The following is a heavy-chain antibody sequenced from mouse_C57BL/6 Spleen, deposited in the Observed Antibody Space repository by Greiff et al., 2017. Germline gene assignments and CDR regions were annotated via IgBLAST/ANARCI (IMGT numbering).Heavy chain of an antibody. CDR2: ISSGSSTI. CDR1: GFTFSDYG. D-gene: IGHD1-1*01. Sequence: EVQLQESGGGLVKPGGSLKLSCAASGFTFSDYGMHWVRQAPEKGLEWVAYISSGSSTIYYADTVKGRFTISRDNAKNTLFLQMTSLRSEDTAMYYCARPAILYYYWYFDVWGTGTTVTVSS. J-gene: IGHJ1*03. V-gene: IGHV5-17*01. CDR3: ARPAILYYYWYFDV.